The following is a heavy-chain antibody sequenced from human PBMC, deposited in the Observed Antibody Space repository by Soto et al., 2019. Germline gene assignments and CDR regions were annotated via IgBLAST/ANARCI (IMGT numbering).Heavy chain of an antibody. V-gene: IGHV1-2*02. J-gene: IGHJ5*02. CDR1: GYTFTGYY. Sequence: GASVKVSCKASGYTFTGYYMHWVRQAPGQGLEWMGWINPNSGGTNYAQKFQGRVTMTRDTSISTAYMELSRLRSDDTAVYYCARDFHYSWNRPFDPWGQGTLVTVSS. CDR2: INPNSGGT. D-gene: IGHD1-20*01. CDR3: ARDFHYSWNRPFDP.